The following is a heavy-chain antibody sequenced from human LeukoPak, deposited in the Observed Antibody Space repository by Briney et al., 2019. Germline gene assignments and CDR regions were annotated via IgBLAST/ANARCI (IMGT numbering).Heavy chain of an antibody. CDR2: IRYDGSNK. J-gene: IGHJ5*02. Sequence: PGGSLRLSCAASGFTFSSYGMHWVRQAPGKGLEWVAFIRYDGSNKYYADSVKGRFTISRDNSKNTLYLQMNSLRAEDTAVYYCAKVPYYYGSGSYPVAELLLRGNPNWFDPWGQGTLVTVSS. CDR1: GFTFSSYG. V-gene: IGHV3-30*02. D-gene: IGHD3-10*01. CDR3: AKVPYYYGSGSYPVAELLLRGNPNWFDP.